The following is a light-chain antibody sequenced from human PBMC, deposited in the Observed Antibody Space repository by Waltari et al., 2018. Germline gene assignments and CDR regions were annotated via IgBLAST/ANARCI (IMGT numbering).Light chain of an antibody. J-gene: IGLJ1*01. V-gene: IGLV1-44*01. CDR1: TSAIGGNT. Sequence: QSVLTQPPSASGTPGQRVTISCPGSTSAIGGNTVVWYQQLPGTAPKLLIHSNDQRPSGVPDRFSGFKSGTSASLAISGLQSEDEGEYFCAAWDDSLTYVFGTGTKVTVL. CDR3: AAWDDSLTYV. CDR2: SND.